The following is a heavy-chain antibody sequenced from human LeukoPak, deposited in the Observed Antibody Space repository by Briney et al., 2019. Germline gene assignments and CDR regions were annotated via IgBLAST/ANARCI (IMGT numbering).Heavy chain of an antibody. Sequence: SETLSLTCTVSGGSISSYSWSWIRQPPGKGLEWIGYIYHNGSTYYNPSLKSRVTISVDRSKNQFSLKLSSVTAADTAVYYCARGPSWGHFDYWGQGTLVTVSS. V-gene: IGHV4-30-2*01. CDR2: IYHNGST. CDR3: ARGPSWGHFDY. CDR1: GGSISSYS. D-gene: IGHD7-27*01. J-gene: IGHJ4*02.